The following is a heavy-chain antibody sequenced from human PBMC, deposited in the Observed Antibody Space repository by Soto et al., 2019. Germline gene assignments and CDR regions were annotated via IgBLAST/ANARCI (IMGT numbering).Heavy chain of an antibody. V-gene: IGHV1-2*04. D-gene: IGHD6-19*01. CDR2: INPNSGGT. CDR1: GYTFTGYY. J-gene: IGHJ4*02. Sequence: GSVKVSCKASGYTFTGYYMHWVRQAPGQGLEWMGWINPNSGGTNYAQKFQGWVTMTRDTSISTAYMELSRLRSDDTAVYYCARGFKAGYSSGWYGYWGQGTLVTVSS. CDR3: ARGFKAGYSSGWYGY.